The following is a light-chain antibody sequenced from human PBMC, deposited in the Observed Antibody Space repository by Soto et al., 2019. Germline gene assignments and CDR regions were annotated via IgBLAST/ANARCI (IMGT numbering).Light chain of an antibody. CDR1: QEIRND. V-gene: IGKV1-27*01. CDR3: QQCTIAPFT. CDR2: TAS. Sequence: DIQMTQSPSSLSASVGDRVTITCRASQEIRNDLAWYQQEPGKVPKVLIHTASTLQSGVPSRFSGSGSGTDFTLTISGLQPDDVATYFSQQCTIAPFTFGPGPKVDIK. J-gene: IGKJ3*01.